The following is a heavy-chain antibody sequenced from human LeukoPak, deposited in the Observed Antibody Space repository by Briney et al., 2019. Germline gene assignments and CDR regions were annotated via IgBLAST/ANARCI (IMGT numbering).Heavy chain of an antibody. D-gene: IGHD3-16*01. Sequence: ASVKVSCKASGYTFTGYYMHWARQAPGQGLEWMGWINPNSGGTNYAQKFQGRVTMTRDTSISTVYMELSRLRSDDTAVYYCARDLTGGAHDYWGQGTLVTVSS. CDR1: GYTFTGYY. CDR3: ARDLTGGAHDY. CDR2: INPNSGGT. V-gene: IGHV1-2*02. J-gene: IGHJ4*02.